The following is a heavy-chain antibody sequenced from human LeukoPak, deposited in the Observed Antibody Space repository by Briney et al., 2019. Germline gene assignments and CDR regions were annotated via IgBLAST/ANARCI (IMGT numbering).Heavy chain of an antibody. Sequence: SETLSLICTVSGGSISSYYWSWIRQPPGKGLEWIGYIYYSGSTNYNPSLKSRVTISVDTSKNQFSLKLSSVTAADTAVYYCAGALLYSYGANFDYWGQGTLVTVSS. CDR1: GGSISSYY. CDR2: IYYSGST. CDR3: AGALLYSYGANFDY. D-gene: IGHD5-18*01. V-gene: IGHV4-59*01. J-gene: IGHJ4*02.